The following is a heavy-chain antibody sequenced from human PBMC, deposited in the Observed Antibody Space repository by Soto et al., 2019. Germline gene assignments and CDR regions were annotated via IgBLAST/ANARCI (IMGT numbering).Heavy chain of an antibody. J-gene: IGHJ4*02. Sequence: QVHLAQSGPEVKRPGASMKISCQTSGYVFSSYGINWVRQAPGQGLEWVGWIAPFNGKMNFAPRLQDRITMTIDTSARTAYLEMRALTSADSGVYFCAREGGSSTYYPRERDYWGQGTLVTVPS. CDR3: AREGGSSTYYPRERDY. D-gene: IGHD2-2*01. CDR2: IAPFNGKM. V-gene: IGHV1-18*04. CDR1: GYVFSSYG.